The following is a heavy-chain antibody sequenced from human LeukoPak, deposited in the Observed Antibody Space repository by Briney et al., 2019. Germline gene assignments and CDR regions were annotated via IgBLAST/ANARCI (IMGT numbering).Heavy chain of an antibody. CDR1: GFTFDDYG. D-gene: IGHD5-24*01. Sequence: GGSLRLSCAASGFTFDDYGMRWVRQAPEKGLEWVSGINWNGGTTNYADSVKGRFTISRDNAKNYLYLQMNSLRAEDTAVYYCARAANDGYNTILDYWGQGTLVTVSS. CDR3: ARAANDGYNTILDY. CDR2: INWNGGTT. V-gene: IGHV3-20*04. J-gene: IGHJ4*02.